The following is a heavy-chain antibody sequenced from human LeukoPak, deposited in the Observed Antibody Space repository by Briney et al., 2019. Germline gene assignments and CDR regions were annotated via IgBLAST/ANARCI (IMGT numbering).Heavy chain of an antibody. V-gene: IGHV4-4*07. J-gene: IGHJ5*02. D-gene: IGHD6-13*01. CDR2: IYTSGST. CDR1: GGSTSSYY. Sequence: SETLSLTCTVSGGSTSSYYWSWIRQPAGKGLEWIGRIYTSGSTNYNPSLKSRVTMSVDTSKNQFSLKLSSVTAADTAVYYCARSSWMRYSSSWYWFDPWGQGTLVTVSS. CDR3: ARSSWMRYSSSWYWFDP.